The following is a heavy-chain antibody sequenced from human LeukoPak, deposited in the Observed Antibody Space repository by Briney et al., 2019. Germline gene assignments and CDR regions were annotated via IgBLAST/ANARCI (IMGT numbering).Heavy chain of an antibody. J-gene: IGHJ4*02. Sequence: ASVKVSCKASGYTFTSYYMHWVRQAPGQGLEWMGIINPSGGSTSYAQKFQGRVTMTRDMSTSTVYMELSSLRSEDTAVYYCARARDYDSSGDLEFDYWGQGTLVTVSS. CDR1: GYTFTSYY. D-gene: IGHD3-22*01. CDR3: ARARDYDSSGDLEFDY. V-gene: IGHV1-46*01. CDR2: INPSGGST.